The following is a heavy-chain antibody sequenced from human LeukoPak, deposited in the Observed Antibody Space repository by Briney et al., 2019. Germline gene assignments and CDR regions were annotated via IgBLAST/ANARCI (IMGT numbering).Heavy chain of an antibody. CDR3: AHSRRHRGYSGYYLDY. J-gene: IGHJ4*02. V-gene: IGHV2-5*02. CDR2: IYWDDDK. CDR1: GFSLSTSGVG. D-gene: IGHD5-12*01. Sequence: SGPTLVNPTQTLTLTCTFSGFSLSTSGVGVGWMRQPPGKALEWLAPIYWDDDKRYSPSLKSRLTITKDTSKNQVVLTMTNMDPVDTATYYCAHSRRHRGYSGYYLDYWGQGTLVTVSS.